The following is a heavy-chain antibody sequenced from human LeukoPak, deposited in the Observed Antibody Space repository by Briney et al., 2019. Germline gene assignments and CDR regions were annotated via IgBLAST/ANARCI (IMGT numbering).Heavy chain of an antibody. CDR2: ISYDGSNK. CDR1: GFTFSSYA. D-gene: IGHD2/OR15-2a*01. Sequence: GGSLRLSCAASGFTFSSYAMHWVRQAPGKGLEWVAVISYDGSNKYYADSVKGRFTISRDNSKNTLYLQMNSLRAEDTAVYYCARDNRLRAYDYWGQGTLVTVSS. CDR3: ARDNRLRAYDY. V-gene: IGHV3-30*04. J-gene: IGHJ4*02.